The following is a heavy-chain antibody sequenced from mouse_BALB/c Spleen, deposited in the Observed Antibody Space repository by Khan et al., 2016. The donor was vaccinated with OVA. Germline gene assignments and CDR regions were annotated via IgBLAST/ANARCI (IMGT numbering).Heavy chain of an antibody. CDR2: ISSGGHYT. J-gene: IGHJ4*01. CDR3: ARSLGDYYAIDY. CDR1: GFTFSSFA. Sequence: EVELVESGGGVVKPGGSLKLSCSASGFTFSSFAMSWVRQTPEKRLEWVATISSGGHYTFYPDSVKGRFTISRDNARNNLYLQMSSLSSEDTATYYGARSLGDYYAIDYWGQGTSVTVSS. V-gene: IGHV5-9-3*01. D-gene: IGHD2-13*01.